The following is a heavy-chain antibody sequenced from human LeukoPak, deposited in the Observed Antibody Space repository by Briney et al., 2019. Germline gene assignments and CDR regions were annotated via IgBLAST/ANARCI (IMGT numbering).Heavy chain of an antibody. J-gene: IGHJ5*02. CDR3: ARGEDTYGSSWYFDP. D-gene: IGHD6-13*01. CDR2: TYYRSKWYN. V-gene: IGHV6-1*01. CDR1: GDSASSNSAA. Sequence: SQTLSLTCAISGDSASSNSAAWNCIRQSPSRGLEWLGRTYYRSKWYNDYAVSVKSRITINPDTSKNQFSLQLNSVTPEDTAVYFCARGEDTYGSSWYFDPWGQGTLVTVSS.